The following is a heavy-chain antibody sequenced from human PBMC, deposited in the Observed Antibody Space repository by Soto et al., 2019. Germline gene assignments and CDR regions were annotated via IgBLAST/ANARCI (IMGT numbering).Heavy chain of an antibody. CDR2: ISYDGGNK. J-gene: IGHJ4*02. V-gene: IGHV3-30-3*01. Sequence: QVQLVESGGGVVQPGRSLRLSCAASGFTFSSYAMHWVRQAPGKRLEWVAVISYDGGNKYYADSVKGRFTISRDNSKNTLYLQMNSLRAEDTAVYYCARPTSGSYYPWYFDYWGQGTLVTVSS. D-gene: IGHD1-26*01. CDR1: GFTFSSYA. CDR3: ARPTSGSYYPWYFDY.